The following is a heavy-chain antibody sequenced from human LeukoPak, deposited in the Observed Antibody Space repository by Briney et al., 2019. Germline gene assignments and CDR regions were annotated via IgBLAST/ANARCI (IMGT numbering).Heavy chain of an antibody. J-gene: IGHJ3*02. Sequence: SETLSLTCTVSGGSISSGSYYWSWIRQPAGKGLEWIGRFYTSGSTNYSPSFKSRVTISVDTSKNQFSLKLNSVTAADTAVYYCARYDYYDNSARFDIWGQGTMVTVSS. CDR2: FYTSGST. CDR3: ARYDYYDNSARFDI. D-gene: IGHD3-22*01. V-gene: IGHV4-61*02. CDR1: GGSISSGSYY.